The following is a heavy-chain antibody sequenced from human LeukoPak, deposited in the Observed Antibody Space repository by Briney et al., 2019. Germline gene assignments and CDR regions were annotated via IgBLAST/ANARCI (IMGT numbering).Heavy chain of an antibody. CDR1: GFTFSSYG. J-gene: IGHJ3*02. D-gene: IGHD3-10*01. CDR2: ISYDGSNK. Sequence: GGSLRLSCAASGFTFSSYGMHWVRQAPGKGLEWVAVISYDGSNKYYADSVKGRFTISRDNSKNTLYLQMNSLRAEGTAVYYCAPYYYGSGSYPRNHDAFDIWGQGTMVTVSS. CDR3: APYYYGSGSYPRNHDAFDI. V-gene: IGHV3-30*03.